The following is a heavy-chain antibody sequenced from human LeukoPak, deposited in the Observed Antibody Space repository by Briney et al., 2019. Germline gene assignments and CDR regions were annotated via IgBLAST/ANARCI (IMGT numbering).Heavy chain of an antibody. CDR2: INHSGST. J-gene: IGHJ6*03. CDR3: ARDTSDSNYYYYMDV. Sequence: TSETLSLTCAVYGGSFSGYYWSWIRQPPGKGLEWIGEINHSGSTNYNPSLKSRVTISVDTSKNQFSLKLSSVTAADTAVYYCARDTSDSNYYYYMDVCVKGNAVTVSS. CDR1: GGSFSGYY. D-gene: IGHD4-11*01. V-gene: IGHV4-34*01.